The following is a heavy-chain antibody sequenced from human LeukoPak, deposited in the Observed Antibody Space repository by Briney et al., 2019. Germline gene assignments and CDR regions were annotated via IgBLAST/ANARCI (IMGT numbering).Heavy chain of an antibody. CDR3: ARDREYSSGWYLVNWFDP. J-gene: IGHJ5*02. V-gene: IGHV3-7*01. D-gene: IGHD6-19*01. Sequence: GGSLRLSCAASGFTFSSYWMSWVRQAPGKGLEWVANIKQDGSEKYYVDSVKGRFTISRDNAKNSLYLQMNSLRAEDTAVYYCARDREYSSGWYLVNWFDPWGQGTLVTVSS. CDR2: IKQDGSEK. CDR1: GFTFSSYW.